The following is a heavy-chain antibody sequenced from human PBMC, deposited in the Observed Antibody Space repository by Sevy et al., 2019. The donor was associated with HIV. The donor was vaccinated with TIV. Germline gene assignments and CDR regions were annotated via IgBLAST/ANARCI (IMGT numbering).Heavy chain of an antibody. V-gene: IGHV3-23*01. Sequence: GGSLRLSCVASGFTFNKYAMSWVREAPGKGLEWISAITDIGDSTYHADSVKGRFTISRDNSKNTLYFQLNSLRADDTAVYYCAKGRNGRRPYYFDYWDQGTLVTVSS. CDR1: GFTFNKYA. CDR2: ITDIGDST. CDR3: AKGRNGRRPYYFDY. J-gene: IGHJ4*02. D-gene: IGHD2-8*01.